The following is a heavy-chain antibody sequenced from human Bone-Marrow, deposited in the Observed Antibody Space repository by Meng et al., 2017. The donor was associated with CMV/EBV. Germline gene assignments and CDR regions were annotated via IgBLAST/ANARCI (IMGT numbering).Heavy chain of an antibody. Sequence: VQLLGSGGGVVRPGRSLRLSCAASGFTFGSYAMHWVRQAPGKGLEWVAFIRYDGSNKYYVDSVKGRFTISRDNSKNTLYLQMNSLRAEDTAVYYCPKEGSGSYPLGYWGQGTLVTVSS. J-gene: IGHJ4*02. CDR3: PKEGSGSYPLGY. D-gene: IGHD1-26*01. V-gene: IGHV3-30*02. CDR2: IRYDGSNK. CDR1: GFTFGSYA.